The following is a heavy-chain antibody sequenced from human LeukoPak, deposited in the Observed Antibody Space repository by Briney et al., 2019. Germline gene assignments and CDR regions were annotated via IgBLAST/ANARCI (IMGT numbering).Heavy chain of an antibody. CDR1: GLTVNNNY. V-gene: IGHV3-53*01. D-gene: IGHD6-13*01. CDR3: ARDEYSSSHDAFDI. J-gene: IGHJ3*02. Sequence: GGSLRLSCAASGLTVNNNYMNWVRQAPGKGLEWVSALYIGGNTYYADSVRGRFTISRDNSKNTLYLQMNSLRAEDTAVYYCARDEYSSSHDAFDIWGQGTMVTVSS. CDR2: LYIGGNT.